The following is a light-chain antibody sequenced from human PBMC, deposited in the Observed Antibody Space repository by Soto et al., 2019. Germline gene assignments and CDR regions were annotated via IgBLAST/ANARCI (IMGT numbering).Light chain of an antibody. CDR1: QSVSSSY. V-gene: IGKV3-20*01. J-gene: IGKJ5*01. CDR2: GAS. CDR3: QQYGSS. Sequence: SPGERATLSCRASQSVSSSYLAWYQQKPGQAPRLLIYGASSRATGIPDRFSGSGSGTDFTLTISRLEPEDFAVYYCQQYGSSLGQGTRLEIK.